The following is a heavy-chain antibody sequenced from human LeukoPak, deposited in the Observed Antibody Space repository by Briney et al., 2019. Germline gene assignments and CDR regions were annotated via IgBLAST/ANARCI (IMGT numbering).Heavy chain of an antibody. D-gene: IGHD3-10*01. CDR3: ARDSGITMVRGVD. V-gene: IGHV4-61*02. CDR2: IYTSGST. CDR1: GGSISSGSYY. Sequence: PSETLSLTCTVSGGSISSGSYYWSWIRQPARKGLEWIGRIYTSGSTNYNPSLKSRVTISVDTSKNQFSLKLSSVTAADTAVYYCARDSGITMVRGVDWGQGTLVTVSS. J-gene: IGHJ4*02.